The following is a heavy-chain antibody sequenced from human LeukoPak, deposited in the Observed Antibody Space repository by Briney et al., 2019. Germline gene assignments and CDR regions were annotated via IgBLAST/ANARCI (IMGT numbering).Heavy chain of an antibody. CDR2: INPNSGGT. J-gene: IGHJ4*02. V-gene: IGHV1-2*02. CDR1: GYTFTSYY. Sequence: WASVKVSCKASGYTFTSYYMHWVRQAPGQGLEWMGWINPNSGGTNYAQKFQGRVTMTRDTSISTAYMELSRLRSDDTAVYYCARDLLSLRRPAAIALNDYWGQGTLVTVSS. CDR3: ARDLLSLRRPAAIALNDY. D-gene: IGHD2-2*02.